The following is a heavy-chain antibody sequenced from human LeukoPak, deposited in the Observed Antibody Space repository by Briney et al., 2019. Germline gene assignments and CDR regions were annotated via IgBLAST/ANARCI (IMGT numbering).Heavy chain of an antibody. CDR3: AREVVLSTSAWFEY. V-gene: IGHV3-7*01. Sequence: PGGSLRLSCAASGFRFTNYWMSWVRQGPGKGLEWVANIKQDGSEKDYVDSMKGRFTISRDNAKNSVYLQVNSLRAEDTAVYYCAREVVLSTSAWFEYWGQGTLVTVSS. D-gene: IGHD3-22*01. CDR2: IKQDGSEK. CDR1: GFRFTNYW. J-gene: IGHJ4*02.